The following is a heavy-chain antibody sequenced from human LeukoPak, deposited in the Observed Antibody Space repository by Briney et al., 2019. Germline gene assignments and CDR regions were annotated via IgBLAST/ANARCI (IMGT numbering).Heavy chain of an antibody. CDR2: INQDGSEK. CDR3: ARDIYRGHDY. J-gene: IGHJ4*02. D-gene: IGHD2-21*01. Sequence: GGSRRLSCAASGFTFSNYWMSWVRQAPGKGLEWVANINQDGSEKSYVDSVEGRFTISRDNAKKSLYLHVNSLRAEDTAVYYCARDIYRGHDYWRQGTLLTVSS. V-gene: IGHV3-7*04. CDR1: GFTFSNYW.